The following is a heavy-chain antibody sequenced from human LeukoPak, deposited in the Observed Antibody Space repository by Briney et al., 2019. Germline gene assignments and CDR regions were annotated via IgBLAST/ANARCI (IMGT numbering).Heavy chain of an antibody. CDR3: ATRITMVREDASDI. Sequence: ASVKVSCKASGYTFTSYGISWVRQAPGQGLEWMGWISAYNGNTNYAQKLQGRVTMATDTSTSTAYMELRSLRSDDTAVYYCATRITMVREDASDIWGQGTMVTVSS. CDR1: GYTFTSYG. J-gene: IGHJ3*02. CDR2: ISAYNGNT. V-gene: IGHV1-18*01. D-gene: IGHD3-10*01.